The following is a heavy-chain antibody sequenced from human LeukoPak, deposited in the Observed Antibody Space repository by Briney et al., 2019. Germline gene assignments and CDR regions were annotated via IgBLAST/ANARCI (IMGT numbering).Heavy chain of an antibody. J-gene: IGHJ6*03. CDR3: ARDPRGVVVAATPYYYYYYYMDV. V-gene: IGHV1-2*06. CDR2: INPNSGGT. D-gene: IGHD2-15*01. CDR1: GYTFTGYS. Sequence: ASVKVSCKASGYTFTGYSMHWVRQAPGQGLEWMGRINPNSGGTNYAQKFQGRVTMTRDTSISTAYMELSRLRSDDTAVYYCARDPRGVVVAATPYYYYYYYMDVWGKGTTVTVSS.